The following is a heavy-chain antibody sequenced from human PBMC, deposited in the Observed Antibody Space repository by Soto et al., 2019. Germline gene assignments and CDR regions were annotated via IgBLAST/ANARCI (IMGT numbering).Heavy chain of an antibody. CDR1: GFSLSTRGVA. V-gene: IGHV2-5*02. CDR3: AHNTVPTYDY. J-gene: IGHJ4*02. CDR2: IYWDDDK. Sequence: SGPTLVNPTQTLTLTCTFSGFSLSTRGVAVGWIRQPPGKALEWLALIYWDDDKRYSPSLKSRRTITKDTSKNHVVLTITNMDPVDTATYYCAHNTVPTYDYWGQGTLVTVSS. D-gene: IGHD4-17*01.